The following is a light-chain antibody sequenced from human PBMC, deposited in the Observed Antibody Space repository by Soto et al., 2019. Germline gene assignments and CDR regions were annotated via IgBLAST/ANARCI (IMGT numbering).Light chain of an antibody. Sequence: IVLTQSPGILSLSPGERATLSCRASQSVSSSFLAWYKQKPGQAPRLLIYGASSRATGIPDRFSGSGSGTDFTLTIRSLKSEDFAVYYCQQYNNWWTFGQGTKVDIK. CDR3: QQYNNWWT. V-gene: IGKV3-20*01. CDR2: GAS. CDR1: QSVSSSF. J-gene: IGKJ1*01.